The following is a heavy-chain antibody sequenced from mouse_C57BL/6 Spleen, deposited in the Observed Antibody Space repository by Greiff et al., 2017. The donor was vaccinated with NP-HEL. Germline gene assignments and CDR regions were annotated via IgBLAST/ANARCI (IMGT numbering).Heavy chain of an antibody. CDR3: ARGWLLRGDY. D-gene: IGHD2-3*01. CDR2: IDPSDSYT. CDR1: GYTFTSYW. J-gene: IGHJ2*01. Sequence: QVQLKQPGAELVMPGASVKLSCKASGYTFTSYWMHWVKQRPGQGLEWIGEIDPSDSYTNYNQKFKGKSTLTVDKSSSTAYMQLSSLTSEDSAVYYCARGWLLRGDYWGQGTTLTVSS. V-gene: IGHV1-69*01.